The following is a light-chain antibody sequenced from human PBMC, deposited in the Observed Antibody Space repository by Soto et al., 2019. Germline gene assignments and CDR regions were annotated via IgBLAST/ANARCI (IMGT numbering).Light chain of an antibody. V-gene: IGKV1-33*01. CDR3: QQYGDLPYT. Sequence: DIQMTQSPSSLSASVGDRVTITCQASQDIGDYLNWYQQKPGKAPKLLIYDASKLERGVPSRFSGTGSGTDFAFTISSLQPEDIATYHCQQYGDLPYTFGQGTKVEIK. J-gene: IGKJ2*01. CDR2: DAS. CDR1: QDIGDY.